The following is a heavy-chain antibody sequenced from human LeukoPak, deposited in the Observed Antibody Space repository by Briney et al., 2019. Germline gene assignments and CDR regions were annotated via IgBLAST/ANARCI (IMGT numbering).Heavy chain of an antibody. J-gene: IGHJ5*02. CDR3: ARDRGIVVVPAATINGFDP. Sequence: GGSLRLSCAASGFTFSSYEMNWVRQAPGKGLEWGSYISSSGSTIYYADSVKGRFTISRDNAKNSLYLQMNSLRAEDTAVYYCARDRGIVVVPAATINGFDPWGQGTLVTVSS. CDR2: ISSSGSTI. V-gene: IGHV3-48*03. D-gene: IGHD2-2*01. CDR1: GFTFSSYE.